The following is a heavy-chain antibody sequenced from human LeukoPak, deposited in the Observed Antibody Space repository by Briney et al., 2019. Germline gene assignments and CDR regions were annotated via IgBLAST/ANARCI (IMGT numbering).Heavy chain of an antibody. CDR1: GGSIRSYY. CDR3: ARDGSGQWLDY. D-gene: IGHD3-10*01. V-gene: IGHV4-59*01. J-gene: IGHJ4*02. CDR2: IYYSGNT. Sequence: SETLSLTCTVSGGSIRSYYWNWIRQTPGKGLEWIGYIYYSGNTNYNPSLKSRVSISVDTSKNQFSLKLSSVTAADTAVYYCARDGSGQWLDYWGQGTLVTVS.